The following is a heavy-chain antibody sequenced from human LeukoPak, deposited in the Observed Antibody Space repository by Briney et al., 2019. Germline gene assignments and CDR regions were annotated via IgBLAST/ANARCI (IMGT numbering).Heavy chain of an antibody. Sequence: SETLSLTCAVSGGSISSSSHYWVWIRQAPGKGLEWIGSTYYSGSTYYNPSLKSRVTISVDTSKNQFSLKLNSVTAADTAVFYCARSNCSSTSCYYYYGMDVWGQGTTVTVSS. V-gene: IGHV4-39*01. CDR1: GGSISSSSHY. CDR3: ARSNCSSTSCYYYYGMDV. J-gene: IGHJ6*02. D-gene: IGHD2-2*01. CDR2: TYYSGST.